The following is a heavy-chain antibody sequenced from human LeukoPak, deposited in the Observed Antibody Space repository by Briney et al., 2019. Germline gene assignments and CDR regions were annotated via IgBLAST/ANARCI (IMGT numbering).Heavy chain of an antibody. CDR3: ARDHPEDFWSGYNDH. CDR1: GGSISSYY. D-gene: IGHD3-3*01. CDR2: IYTSGST. V-gene: IGHV4-4*07. Sequence: NPSETLSLTCTVSGGSISSYYWSWIRQPAGKGLEWIGRIYTSGSTNYNPSLKSRVTMSVDTSKNQFSLKLSSVTAADTAVYYCARDHPEDFWSGYNDHWGQGTLVTVSS. J-gene: IGHJ4*02.